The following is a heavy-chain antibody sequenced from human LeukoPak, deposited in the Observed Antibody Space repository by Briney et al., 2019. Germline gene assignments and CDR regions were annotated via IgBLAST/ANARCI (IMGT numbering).Heavy chain of an antibody. CDR2: INPNSGGT. Sequence: TSVKVSCKASGYTFTGYYMHWVRQAPGQGLEWMGRINPNSGGTNYAQKFQGRVTMTRDTSISTAYMELSRLRSDDTAVYYCARGGWDTAMVTNWFDPWGQGTLFTVSS. V-gene: IGHV1-2*06. CDR1: GYTFTGYY. D-gene: IGHD5-18*01. CDR3: ARGGWDTAMVTNWFDP. J-gene: IGHJ5*02.